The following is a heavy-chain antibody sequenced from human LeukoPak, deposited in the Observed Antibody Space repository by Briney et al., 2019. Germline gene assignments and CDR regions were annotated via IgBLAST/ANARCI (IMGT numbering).Heavy chain of an antibody. V-gene: IGHV3-23*01. CDR1: GFTFNHYA. Sequence: PGGSLRLSCAASGFTFNHYAMNWVRQAPGKGLEWVSAISGSGSGTNYADSVKGRFTISRDNAKNTLYLQMNSLTAEDTAVYYCARGGAGFDPWGQGTLVTVSS. CDR2: ISGSGSGT. J-gene: IGHJ5*02. D-gene: IGHD3-16*01. CDR3: ARGGAGFDP.